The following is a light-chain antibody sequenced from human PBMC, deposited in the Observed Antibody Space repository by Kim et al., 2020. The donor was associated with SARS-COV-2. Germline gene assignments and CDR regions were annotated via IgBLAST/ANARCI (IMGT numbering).Light chain of an antibody. CDR3: QQSYITPFT. CDR2: AAS. Sequence: AAVGDRVTITCRATQSISSHLNWYQQKPGRAPKLLISAASTLQGGVPSRFSGSGSETDFTLTISSLQPEDFATYFCQQSYITPFTFGPGTKVDIK. CDR1: QSISSH. J-gene: IGKJ3*01. V-gene: IGKV1-39*01.